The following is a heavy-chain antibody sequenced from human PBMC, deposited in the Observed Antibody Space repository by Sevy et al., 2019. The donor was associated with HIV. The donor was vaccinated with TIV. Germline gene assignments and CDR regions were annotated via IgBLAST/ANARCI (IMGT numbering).Heavy chain of an antibody. CDR3: VRGWQITVALRYGSGSSCQSDGMDV. CDR1: GGTFNAYS. V-gene: IGHV1-69*13. J-gene: IGHJ6*02. Sequence: ASVKVSCKASGGTFNAYSINWVRQAPGQGLEWMGGIIPKFGTVNYAQKYEGRVTITADESTSIAYMQLSRLTSEDTAVFYCVRGWQITVALRYGSGSSCQSDGMDVWGQGSAVTFSS. D-gene: IGHD2-2*01. CDR2: IIPKFGTV.